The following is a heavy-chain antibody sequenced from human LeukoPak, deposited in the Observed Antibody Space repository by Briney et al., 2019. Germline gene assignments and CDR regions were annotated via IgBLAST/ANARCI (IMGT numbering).Heavy chain of an antibody. CDR2: ISWNSGSI. CDR1: GFTFDDYA. J-gene: IGHJ4*02. CDR3: AKATRARYFDY. Sequence: PGRSLRLSCAASGFTFDDYAMHWVRQAPGKGLEWVSGISWNSGSIGYADSVKGRFTISRDNAKNSLYLQMNSLRAEDTALYYCAKATRARYFDYWGQGTLVIVSS. D-gene: IGHD2-15*01. V-gene: IGHV3-9*01.